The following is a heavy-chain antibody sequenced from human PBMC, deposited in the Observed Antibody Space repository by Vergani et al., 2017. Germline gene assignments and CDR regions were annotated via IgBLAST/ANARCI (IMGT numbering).Heavy chain of an antibody. J-gene: IGHJ4*02. CDR3: AKDISSSERYLDF. D-gene: IGHD6-13*01. CDR2: IGNTGHGK. CDR1: GFGFSTHT. Sequence: EVQLLESGGGLVQPGGSLRLSGAASGFGFSTHTVTWVRQAPGKGLEWVTFIGNTGHGKLYADAVKGRFTVSRDNSKNTVYLQMNSLRVEDTAIYYCAKDISSSERYLDFWGQGTLVTVSA. V-gene: IGHV3-23*01.